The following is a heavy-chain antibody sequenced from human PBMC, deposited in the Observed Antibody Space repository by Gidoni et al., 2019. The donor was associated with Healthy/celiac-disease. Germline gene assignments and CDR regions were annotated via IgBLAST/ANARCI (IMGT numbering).Heavy chain of an antibody. Sequence: QVQLVQSGAEVKKPGASVKVSCKASGYTFTSYAMHWVRQAPGQRLEWMGWINAGNGNTKYSQKFQGRVTITRDTSASTAYMELSSLRSEDTAVYYCARGATVTHYYYYYMDVWGKGTTVTVSS. J-gene: IGHJ6*03. CDR2: INAGNGNT. CDR3: ARGATVTHYYYYYMDV. D-gene: IGHD4-17*01. V-gene: IGHV1-3*01. CDR1: GYTFTSYA.